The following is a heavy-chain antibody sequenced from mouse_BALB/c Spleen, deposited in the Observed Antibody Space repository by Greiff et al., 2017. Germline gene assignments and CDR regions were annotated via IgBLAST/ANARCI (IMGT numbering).Heavy chain of an antibody. Sequence: EVMLVESGGGLVQPGGSLKLSCAASGFTFSSYGMSWVRQTPDKRLELVATINSNGGSTYYPDSVKGRITISRDNAKNTLYLQMSSLKSEDTAMYYCARADGYDVEGWFAYWGQGTLVTVSA. CDR1: GFTFSSYG. D-gene: IGHD2-2*01. V-gene: IGHV5-6-3*01. J-gene: IGHJ3*01. CDR2: INSNGGST. CDR3: ARADGYDVEGWFAY.